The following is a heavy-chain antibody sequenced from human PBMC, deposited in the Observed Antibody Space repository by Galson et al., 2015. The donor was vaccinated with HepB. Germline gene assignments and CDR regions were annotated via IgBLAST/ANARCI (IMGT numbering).Heavy chain of an antibody. J-gene: IGHJ3*02. D-gene: IGHD3-22*01. Sequence: SLRLSCAASGFTFDDYTMHWVRQAPGKGLEWVSLISWDGGSTYYADSVKGRFTISRDNSKNSLYLQMNSLRTEDTALYYCAKGRPVVASPGHDAFDIWGQGTMVTVSS. CDR2: ISWDGGST. CDR3: AKGRPVVASPGHDAFDI. V-gene: IGHV3-43*01. CDR1: GFTFDDYT.